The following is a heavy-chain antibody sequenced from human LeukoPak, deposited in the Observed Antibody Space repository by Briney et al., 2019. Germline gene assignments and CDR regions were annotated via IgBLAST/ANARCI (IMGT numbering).Heavy chain of an antibody. D-gene: IGHD6-13*01. J-gene: IGHJ4*02. CDR1: GGSISTTNYY. CDR2: IYHSGST. CDR3: ARGDSSSWYRYFDY. V-gene: IGHV4-39*07. Sequence: SETLSLTCTVSGGSISTTNYYWGWIRQPPGKGLEWIGSIYHSGSTYYNPSLKSRVAISVDTSKNQFSLKLSSVTAADTAVYYCARGDSSSWYRYFDYWGQGTLVTVSS.